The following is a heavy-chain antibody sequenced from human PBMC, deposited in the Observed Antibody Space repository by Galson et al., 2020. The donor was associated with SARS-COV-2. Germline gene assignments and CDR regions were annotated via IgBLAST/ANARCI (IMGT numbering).Heavy chain of an antibody. CDR1: GGSITSYY. CDR3: ARVPIRDYGSDWAYYFDY. CDR2: IYYGGMT. J-gene: IGHJ4*02. Sequence: SETLSLTCTVSGGSITSYYWNWIRQSPGKGPEWIGYIYYGGMTNYNPSLESRVTISIDTSKNQFSLKLISVTAADTAMYYCARVPIRDYGSDWAYYFDYWGQGTLVAVSS. D-gene: IGHD6-19*01. V-gene: IGHV4-59*01.